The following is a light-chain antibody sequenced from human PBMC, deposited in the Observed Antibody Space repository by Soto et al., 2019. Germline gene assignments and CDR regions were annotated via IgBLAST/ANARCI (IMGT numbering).Light chain of an antibody. V-gene: IGLV2-14*03. J-gene: IGLJ2*01. Sequence: QSVLTQPASVSGSPGQSITISCTGSSSDVGAYNYVSWYQQHPGKAPKLMIYDVTNRPSGVSNRFGGSKSGNTASLTISGLEAEDEADYYCSSYTSSSTLIFGGGTKLTVL. CDR1: SSDVGAYNY. CDR2: DVT. CDR3: SSYTSSSTLI.